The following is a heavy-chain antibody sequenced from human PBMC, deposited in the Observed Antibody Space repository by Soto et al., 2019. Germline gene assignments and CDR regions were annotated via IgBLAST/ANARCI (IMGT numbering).Heavy chain of an antibody. CDR2: IKHDGTER. Sequence: VQLVESGGDLVRPGGSLRLSCAASGFIFSRHWMTWVRQAPGKGLVWLANIKHDGTERDLVDSVRSRLTISRDNATNSVYLQMNSLRVEDTAVLYCARYSGWFIDYWGPGTLVSVSS. V-gene: IGHV3-7*05. J-gene: IGHJ4*02. CDR1: GFIFSRHW. D-gene: IGHD1-26*01. CDR3: ARYSGWFIDY.